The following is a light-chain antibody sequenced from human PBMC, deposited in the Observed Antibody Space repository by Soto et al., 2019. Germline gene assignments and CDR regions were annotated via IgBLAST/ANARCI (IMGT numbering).Light chain of an antibody. CDR2: EVS. V-gene: IGLV2-8*01. J-gene: IGLJ2*01. CDR1: SSDVGAFSY. CDR3: SSYTGSNAVI. Sequence: QSALTQPPSASGSPGQSVTISCTGTSSDVGAFSYVSWYQQHPGKAPKLMIYEVSKRPSGVPDRFSGSKSGNTASLTVSGLRAEDEADYYCSSYTGSNAVIFGGGTKLTVL.